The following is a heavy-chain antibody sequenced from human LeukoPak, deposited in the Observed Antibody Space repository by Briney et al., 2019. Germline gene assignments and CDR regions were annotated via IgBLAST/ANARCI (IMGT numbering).Heavy chain of an antibody. Sequence: GASVKVSCKASGYTFTGYYMHWVRQAPGQGLEWMGWIIPNSGDTHYAQKFQGRVTMTRNTSISTAYMELSSLRSEDTAVYYCARVSKTYSSGWYTTPTDYWGQGTLVTVSS. D-gene: IGHD6-19*01. J-gene: IGHJ4*02. V-gene: IGHV1-2*02. CDR1: GYTFTGYY. CDR3: ARVSKTYSSGWYTTPTDY. CDR2: IIPNSGDT.